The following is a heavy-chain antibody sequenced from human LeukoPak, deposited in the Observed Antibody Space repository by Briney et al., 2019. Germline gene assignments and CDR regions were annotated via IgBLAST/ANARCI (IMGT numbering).Heavy chain of an antibody. CDR3: ARLEGGSGSYPAEPFDI. Sequence: GESLKISCKGSGYSFTSYWIAWVRQMPGKGLEWMGIIYPGDSDTRYSPSFEGQVTISADKSISTAYLQWSSLKASDTAMYYCARLEGGSGSYPAEPFDIWGQGTMVTVSS. D-gene: IGHD3-22*01. CDR2: IYPGDSDT. J-gene: IGHJ3*02. V-gene: IGHV5-51*01. CDR1: GYSFTSYW.